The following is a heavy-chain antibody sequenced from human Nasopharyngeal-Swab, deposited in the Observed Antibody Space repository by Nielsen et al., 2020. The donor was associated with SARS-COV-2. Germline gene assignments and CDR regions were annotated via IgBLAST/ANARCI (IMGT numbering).Heavy chain of an antibody. CDR1: GFTFSSYW. CDR2: IKQDGGEK. CDR3: VRDVIATVTTPPDY. V-gene: IGHV3-7*01. J-gene: IGHJ4*02. D-gene: IGHD4-17*01. Sequence: GESLKISCAASGFTFSSYWMSWVRQAPGKGLEWFANIKQDGGEKNYVDSVKGRFTISRDNAKNSLYLQMNTLRAEDTAVYYCVRDVIATVTTPPDYWGQGTLVTVSS.